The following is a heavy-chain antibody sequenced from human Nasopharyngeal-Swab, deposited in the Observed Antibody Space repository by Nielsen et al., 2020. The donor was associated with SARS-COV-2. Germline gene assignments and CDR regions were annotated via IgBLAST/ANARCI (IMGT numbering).Heavy chain of an antibody. CDR3: ASRPASVRAVAGATDY. Sequence: SVKVSCKASGGTFSSYAISWVRQAPGQGLEWMGGIIPIFGTANYAQRFQGRVTITADESTSTAYMELSSLRSEDTAVYYCASRPASVRAVAGATDYWGQGTLVTVSS. J-gene: IGHJ4*02. CDR2: IIPIFGTA. V-gene: IGHV1-69*13. D-gene: IGHD6-19*01. CDR1: GGTFSSYA.